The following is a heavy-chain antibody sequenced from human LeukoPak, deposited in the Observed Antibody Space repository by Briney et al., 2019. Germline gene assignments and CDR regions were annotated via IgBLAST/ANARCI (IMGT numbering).Heavy chain of an antibody. J-gene: IGHJ4*02. Sequence: GGSLRLSCAASGFTFSSYSMNWVRQAPGKGLEWVANIKQDGSEKYYVDSVKGRFTISRDNAKNSLFLQMNSLRAEDTAVYYCAREVTPYYWGQGTLVTVSS. V-gene: IGHV3-7*01. CDR2: IKQDGSEK. CDR1: GFTFSSYS. D-gene: IGHD4-23*01. CDR3: AREVTPYY.